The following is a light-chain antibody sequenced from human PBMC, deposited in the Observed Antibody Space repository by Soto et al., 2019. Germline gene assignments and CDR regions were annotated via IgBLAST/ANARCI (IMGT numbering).Light chain of an antibody. CDR3: LQRSNWQYT. V-gene: IGKV3-11*01. CDR2: DAS. Sequence: EIVLTQSPATLSLSPGERATLSCRASQSVSSYLAWYQQKPGQAPRLLIYDASNRVPGIPARFSGSGSGTDFTLTISSLEPEDFAVYYCLQRSNWQYTFGQGTKVEIK. CDR1: QSVSSY. J-gene: IGKJ2*01.